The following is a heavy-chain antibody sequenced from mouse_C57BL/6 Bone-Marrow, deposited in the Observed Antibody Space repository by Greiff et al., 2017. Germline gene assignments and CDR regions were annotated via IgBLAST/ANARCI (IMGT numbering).Heavy chain of an antibody. CDR2: IDPSDSYT. CDR1: GYTFTSYW. Sequence: QVQLQQPGAELVRPGTSVKLSCKASGYTFTSYWMHWVKQRPGQGLEWIGVIDPSDSYTNYNQKFKGKATLTVDTSSSTAYMQLSSLTSEDSAVYYCARYPSPGSSPCAYWGQGTLVTVSA. D-gene: IGHD1-1*01. V-gene: IGHV1-59*01. CDR3: ARYPSPGSSPCAY. J-gene: IGHJ3*01.